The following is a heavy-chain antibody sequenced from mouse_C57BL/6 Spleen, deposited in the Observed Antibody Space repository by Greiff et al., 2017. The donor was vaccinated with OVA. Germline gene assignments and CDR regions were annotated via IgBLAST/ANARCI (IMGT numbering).Heavy chain of an antibody. J-gene: IGHJ2*01. Sequence: QVHVKQSGAELARPGASVKLSCKASGYTFTSYGISWVKQRTGQGLEWIGEIYPRSGNTYYNEKFKGKATLTADKSSSTAYMELRSLTSEDSAVYFCARSRYGSSYRYFDYWGQGTTLTVSS. CDR3: ARSRYGSSYRYFDY. CDR1: GYTFTSYG. D-gene: IGHD1-1*01. CDR2: IYPRSGNT. V-gene: IGHV1-81*01.